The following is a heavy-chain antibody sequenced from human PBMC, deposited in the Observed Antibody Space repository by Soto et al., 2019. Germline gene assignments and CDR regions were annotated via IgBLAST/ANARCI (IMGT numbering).Heavy chain of an antibody. CDR3: ARELATVVTGWFDP. J-gene: IGHJ5*02. CDR2: IIPIFGTA. CDR1: GGTFSSYA. V-gene: IGHV1-69*12. Sequence: QVQLVQSGAEVKKPGSSVKVSCKASGGTFSSYAISWVRQAPGQGLEWMGGIIPIFGTANYAQKFQGRVTIAADDSASTAYMELSSLRSEDTAVYYCARELATVVTGWFDPWGQGALVTVSS. D-gene: IGHD4-17*01.